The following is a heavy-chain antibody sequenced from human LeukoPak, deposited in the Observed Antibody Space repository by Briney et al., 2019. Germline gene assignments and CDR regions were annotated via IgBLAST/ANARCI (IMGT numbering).Heavy chain of an antibody. V-gene: IGHV4-39*01. CDR1: GGSISSSSYY. CDR2: IYYSGST. Sequence: SETLSLTCTVSGGSISSSSYYWGWIRQPPGKGLEWIGSIYYSGSTYYNPSLKSRVTISVDTSKNQFSLKLSSVTAVDTAVYYCARILWFGELEEIDYWGQGTLVTVSS. D-gene: IGHD3-10*01. CDR3: ARILWFGELEEIDY. J-gene: IGHJ4*02.